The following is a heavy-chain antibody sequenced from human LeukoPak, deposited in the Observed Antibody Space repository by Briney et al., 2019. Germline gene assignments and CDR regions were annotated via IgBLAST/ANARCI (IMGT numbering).Heavy chain of an antibody. V-gene: IGHV4-59*08. D-gene: IGHD6-13*01. CDR2: IYYSGST. J-gene: IGHJ5*02. CDR3: ARRSSSSRFAP. Sequence: SETLSLTCTVSGGSISSYYWSWIRQPPGKGLEWIGYIYYSGSTNYNPSLKSRVTISVHTSKNQFSLKLNSVTAADTAVYYCARRSSSSRFAPWGQGTLVTVSS. CDR1: GGSISSYY.